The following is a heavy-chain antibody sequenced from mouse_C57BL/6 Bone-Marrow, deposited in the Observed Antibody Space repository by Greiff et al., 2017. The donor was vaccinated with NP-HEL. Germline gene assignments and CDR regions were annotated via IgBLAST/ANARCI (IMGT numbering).Heavy chain of an antibody. D-gene: IGHD2-1*01. CDR3: ARHELLSRYFDV. Sequence: EVQLVESGGGLVQPGGSLKLSCAASGFTFSDYYMYWVRQTPEKRLEWVAYISNGGGSTYYPDPVKGRFTISRDNAKNTLYLQMSRLKSEDTAMYYCARHELLSRYFDVWGTGTTVTVSS. V-gene: IGHV5-12*01. CDR1: GFTFSDYY. CDR2: ISNGGGST. J-gene: IGHJ1*03.